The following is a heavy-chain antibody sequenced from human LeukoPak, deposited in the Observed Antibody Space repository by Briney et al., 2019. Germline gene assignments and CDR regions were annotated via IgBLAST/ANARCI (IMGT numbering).Heavy chain of an antibody. CDR1: GYSISSGYY. CDR2: IYHSGST. CDR3: ARAVVVPAGGWFDP. Sequence: PSETLSLTCTVSGYSISSGYYWGWIRQPPGKGLEWIGSIYHSGSTYYNPSLKSRVTISVDTSKNQFSLKLSSVTAADTAVYYCARAVVVPAGGWFDPWGQGTLVTVSS. D-gene: IGHD2-2*01. V-gene: IGHV4-38-2*02. J-gene: IGHJ5*02.